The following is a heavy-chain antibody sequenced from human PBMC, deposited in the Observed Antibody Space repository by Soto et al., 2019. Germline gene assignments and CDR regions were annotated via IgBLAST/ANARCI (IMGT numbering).Heavy chain of an antibody. CDR3: ARDNSSSSGQNSYYYTGMDV. J-gene: IGHJ6*04. Sequence: QVQLVQSGAEVKKPGASVKVSCKASGYTFTGYYMHWVRQAPGQGLEWMGWINPNSGGTNYAQKFRGGVTRSRDTSVRTAWVELRGLRSDDTAVYYWARDNSSSSGQNSYYYTGMDVWGKGPTVPVSS. CDR1: GYTFTGYY. CDR2: INPNSGGT. V-gene: IGHV1-2*02. D-gene: IGHD6-6*01.